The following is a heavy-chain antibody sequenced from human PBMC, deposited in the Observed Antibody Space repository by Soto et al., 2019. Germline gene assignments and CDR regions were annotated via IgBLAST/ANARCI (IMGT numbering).Heavy chain of an antibody. V-gene: IGHV3-23*04. CDR1: GFKFSGSA. CDR3: ANLLNVAAAGTPHYFGFDV. D-gene: IGHD6-13*01. J-gene: IGHJ6*02. Sequence: EVLLVDSGGGLVQPGGSLRLSCVAAGFKFSGSAMSWVRQAPGKGLEWVSAIGGTDGKTYYADSVWGRFTISRDNSRNTVWLQMNSLRADDTAVYYCANLLNVAAAGTPHYFGFDVWGQGTTVIVS. CDR2: IGGTDGKT.